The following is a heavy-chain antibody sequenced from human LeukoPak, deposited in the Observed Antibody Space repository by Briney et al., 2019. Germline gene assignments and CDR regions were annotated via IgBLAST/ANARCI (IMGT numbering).Heavy chain of an antibody. CDR2: IYPGDSDT. Sequence: GESLKISCKGSGYSFTSYWIGWVRQMPGKGLEWMGIIYPGDSDTRYSPSFQGQVTISADKSISTAYPQWSSLKASDTAMYYCARIRIAAAGSPWLDPWGQGTLVTVSA. V-gene: IGHV5-51*01. J-gene: IGHJ5*02. CDR3: ARIRIAAAGSPWLDP. D-gene: IGHD6-13*01. CDR1: GYSFTSYW.